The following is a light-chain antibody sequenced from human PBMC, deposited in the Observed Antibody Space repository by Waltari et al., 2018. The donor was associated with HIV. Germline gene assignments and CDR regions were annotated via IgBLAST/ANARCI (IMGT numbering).Light chain of an antibody. Sequence: QSVLTQPPPVSGAPGQRATLSSTGTSPNIGAGFGVPWYQQLPGTVPIVLIYNNSDRPAGVPDRFAGSKSATAAALDITGLQAEDEANYYCQSYDISLSGWVFGGGTKLTVL. V-gene: IGLV1-40*01. CDR3: QSYDISLSGWV. CDR1: SPNIGAGFG. CDR2: NNS. J-gene: IGLJ2*01.